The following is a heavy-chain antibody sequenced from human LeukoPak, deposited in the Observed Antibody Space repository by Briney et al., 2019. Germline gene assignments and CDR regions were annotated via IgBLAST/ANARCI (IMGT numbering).Heavy chain of an antibody. Sequence: PSETLSLTCAVYGGSFSGYYWSWIRQPPGKGLEWIGEINHSGSTNYNPSLKSRSTISVDTSKNQFSLKLSSVTAADTAVYYCARVGGGYVRKVYYFDYWGQGTLVTVSS. V-gene: IGHV4-34*01. CDR1: GGSFSGYY. J-gene: IGHJ4*02. CDR3: ARVGGGYVRKVYYFDY. CDR2: INHSGST. D-gene: IGHD5-12*01.